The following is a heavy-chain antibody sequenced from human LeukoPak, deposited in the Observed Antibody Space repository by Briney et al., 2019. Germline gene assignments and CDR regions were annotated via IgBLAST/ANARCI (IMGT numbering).Heavy chain of an antibody. V-gene: IGHV3-21*01. Sequence: PGGSLRLSCAVSGFTFSSYSMNWVRQAPGKGLEWVSSISSSSSYIYYADSVKGRFTISRDNAKNSLYLQMNSLRAEDTAVYYCARGWLDAFDIWGQGTMVTVSS. J-gene: IGHJ3*02. CDR1: GFTFSSYS. CDR3: ARGWLDAFDI. D-gene: IGHD6-19*01. CDR2: ISSSSSYI.